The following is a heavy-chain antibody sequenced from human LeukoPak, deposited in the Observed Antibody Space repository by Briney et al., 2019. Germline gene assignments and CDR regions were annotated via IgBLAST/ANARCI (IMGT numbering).Heavy chain of an antibody. CDR3: ARARYCSSISCRDAFDI. CDR1: GFPFSSYA. V-gene: IGHV3-30*09. CDR2: ISYDGSNK. D-gene: IGHD2-2*01. J-gene: IGHJ3*02. Sequence: PGGSLRLSCAASGFPFSSYAMHWVRQAPGKGLEWVALISYDGSNKYYADSVKGRFAVSRDNSKSTLYLQMNSLRAEDTAVYYCARARYCSSISCRDAFDIWGQGRMVTVSS.